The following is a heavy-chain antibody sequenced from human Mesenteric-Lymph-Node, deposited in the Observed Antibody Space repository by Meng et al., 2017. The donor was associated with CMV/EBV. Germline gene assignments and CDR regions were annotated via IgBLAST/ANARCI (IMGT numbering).Heavy chain of an antibody. CDR1: GDSVSSGVHF. CDR3: AGYCGGDCSSGPG. J-gene: IGHJ4*02. V-gene: IGHV4-61*08. D-gene: IGHD2-21*01. CDR2: IYYDGST. Sequence: SETLSLTCTVSGDSVSSGVHFWSWIRQPPGKELEWIGYIYYDGSTNYNPSLKSRVTMSVDTSKNQFSLSLTSVTAADTAMYYCAGYCGGDCSSGPGWGQGTLVTVSS.